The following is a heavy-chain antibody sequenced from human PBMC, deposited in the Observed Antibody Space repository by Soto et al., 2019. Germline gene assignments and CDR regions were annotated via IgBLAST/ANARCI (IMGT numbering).Heavy chain of an antibody. CDR1: GFTFSSYA. CDR3: ARRGPGTYFDY. CDR2: ISGSGDST. D-gene: IGHD6-13*01. V-gene: IGHV3-23*01. J-gene: IGHJ4*02. Sequence: EVQLLDSGGGLVQPGGSLRLSCAASGFTFSSYAMNWIRQAPGKGLEWVSVISGSGDSTYYADSVKGRFTISRDNSKNPLYLQMNSLRTEHTAIYYCARRGPGTYFDYWGQGTLVTVSS.